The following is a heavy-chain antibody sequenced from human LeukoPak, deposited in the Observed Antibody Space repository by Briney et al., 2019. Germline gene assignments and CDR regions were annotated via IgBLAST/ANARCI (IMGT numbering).Heavy chain of an antibody. V-gene: IGHV4-34*01. CDR2: INHSGST. Sequence: PSETLSLTCAVYGGSFSGYYWSWIRQPPGKGLEWIGEINHSGSTNYNPSLKSRVTISVDTSKNQFSLKLSSVTAADTAVYYCARASNRAVVVVAASVAQARSRLDPWGQGTLVTVSS. J-gene: IGHJ5*02. D-gene: IGHD2-15*01. CDR3: ARASNRAVVVVAASVAQARSRLDP. CDR1: GGSFSGYY.